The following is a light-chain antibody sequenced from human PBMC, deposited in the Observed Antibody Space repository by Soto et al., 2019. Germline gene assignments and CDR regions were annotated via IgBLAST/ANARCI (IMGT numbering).Light chain of an antibody. CDR2: AAS. CDR1: QGINNN. CDR3: LQHNTYPRT. Sequence: DIQMTQSPSAMSASVGDRVTITCRASQGINNNLAWFQQIPGKVPKRLIYAASTLESGVASRFSGSGSGTEFPLTISTLQPEDFATYYCLQHNTYPRTFGQGTRVEIK. J-gene: IGKJ1*01. V-gene: IGKV1-17*03.